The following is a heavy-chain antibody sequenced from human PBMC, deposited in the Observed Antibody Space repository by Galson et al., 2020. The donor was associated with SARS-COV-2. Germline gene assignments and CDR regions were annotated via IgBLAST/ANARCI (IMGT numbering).Heavy chain of an antibody. CDR3: ARDPAPLYGDNYYYGMDV. V-gene: IGHV4-59*01. CDR1: DGPISSYY. J-gene: IGHJ6*02. D-gene: IGHD4-17*01. Sequence: ETSETLSLTCSVSDGPISSYYWSWIRQPPGKGLEWIGYISYSGSTNYNPSLRSRVTISVDMSKNQFSLKLSSVTAADTAVYYFARDPAPLYGDNYYYGMDVWGRGTTVTVSS. CDR2: ISYSGST.